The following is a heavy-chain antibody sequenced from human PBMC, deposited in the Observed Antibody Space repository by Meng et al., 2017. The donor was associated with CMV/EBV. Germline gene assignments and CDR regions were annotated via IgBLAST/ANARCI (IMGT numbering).Heavy chain of an antibody. CDR1: GFTFSSYS. CDR2: ISSSSYI. CDR3: ARGGKGV. V-gene: IGHV3-21*01. J-gene: IGHJ6*02. Sequence: GESLKISCAASGFTFSSYSMNWVRQAPGKGLEWVSSISSSSYIYYADSVKGRFTISRDNAKNSLYLQMNGLRAEDTAVYYCARGGKGVWGQGTTVTVSS.